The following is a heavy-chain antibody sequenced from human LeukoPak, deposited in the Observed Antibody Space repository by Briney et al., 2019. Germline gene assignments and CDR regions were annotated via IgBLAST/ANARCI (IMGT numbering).Heavy chain of an antibody. CDR1: GFTFSSYG. V-gene: IGHV3-33*01. J-gene: IGHJ4*02. CDR2: IWYDGSNK. CDR3: ARDRMADLYYFDY. Sequence: GGSLRLSCAASGFTFSSYGMHWVRQAPGKGLEWVAVIWYDGSNKYYADSVKSRFTISRDNSKNTLYLQMNSLRAEDAAVYYCARDRMADLYYFDYWGQGTLVTVSS. D-gene: IGHD2-8*01.